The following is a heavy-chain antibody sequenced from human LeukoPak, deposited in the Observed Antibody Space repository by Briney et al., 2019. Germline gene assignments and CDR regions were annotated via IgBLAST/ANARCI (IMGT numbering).Heavy chain of an antibody. D-gene: IGHD3-10*01. Sequence: GGSLRLSCVASGFTFSNYGMHWVRQAPGKGLEWVAVIWYDGSNKYHADSAKGRFTISRDSPKNTLYLQMNSLRAEDTAVYYCAGEGSSEPSYPGYGMDVGGKGTTFPVS. J-gene: IGHJ6*04. V-gene: IGHV3-33*01. CDR1: GFTFSNYG. CDR3: AGEGSSEPSYPGYGMDV. CDR2: IWYDGSNK.